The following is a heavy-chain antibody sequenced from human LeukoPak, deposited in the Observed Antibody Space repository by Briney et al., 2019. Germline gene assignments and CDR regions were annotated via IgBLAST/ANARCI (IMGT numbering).Heavy chain of an antibody. Sequence: SQTLSLTCSVSGGSISSSAYHWGWIRQPPGKGLEWIGSIYHSGSTYYNPSLKSRVTISIDTSKNQFSLKLRSVTAADTAVYYCARHLPGYSNTWPGPWGQGTLVAVSS. D-gene: IGHD2-2*01. CDR3: ARHLPGYSNTWPGP. CDR1: GGSISSSAYH. CDR2: IYHSGST. J-gene: IGHJ5*02. V-gene: IGHV4-39*01.